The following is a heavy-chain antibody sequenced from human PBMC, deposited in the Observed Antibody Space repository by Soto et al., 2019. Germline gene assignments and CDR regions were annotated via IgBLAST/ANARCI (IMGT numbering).Heavy chain of an antibody. V-gene: IGHV3-33*03. CDR1: GFTFSSYG. CDR3: ASGSGYCNGASCYWYFDR. D-gene: IGHD2-15*01. Sequence: GGSLKLSCAASGFTFSSYGMDWVRQDTGKGLEWVAVIWFDGSNKYYADSVKGRFTISRDNSKNTLYLQMNNLGAEDTAIYYCASGSGYCNGASCYWYFDRWGRGTLVTLSS. J-gene: IGHJ2*01. CDR2: IWFDGSNK.